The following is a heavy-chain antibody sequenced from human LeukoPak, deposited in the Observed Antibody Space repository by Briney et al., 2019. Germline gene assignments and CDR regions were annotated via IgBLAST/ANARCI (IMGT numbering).Heavy chain of an antibody. D-gene: IGHD6-19*01. V-gene: IGHV1-2*06. CDR3: ARAPGERSGLDYWFDP. J-gene: IGHJ5*02. Sequence: ASVKVSCKASGYTFTGCYMHWVRQAPGQGLEWVGRINPNSGGTNYAQKFQGRVTMTRDTSISTAYMELSRPRSDDTAVYYCARAPGERSGLDYWFDPWGQGTLVTVSS. CDR2: INPNSGGT. CDR1: GYTFTGCY.